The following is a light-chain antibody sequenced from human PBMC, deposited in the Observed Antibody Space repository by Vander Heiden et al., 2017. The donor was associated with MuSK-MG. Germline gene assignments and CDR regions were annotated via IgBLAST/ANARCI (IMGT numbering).Light chain of an antibody. J-gene: IGKJ4*01. Sequence: EIVLTQSPATLSLSPGERATLSCRASQSVATYLAWFQQTPGQAPRLLIYDASTRASGTPARFSGRGSGTDFTLTISSLEPEDFAVFYCQQRDYWPLTFGGGTKVE. V-gene: IGKV3-11*01. CDR3: QQRDYWPLT. CDR2: DAS. CDR1: QSVATY.